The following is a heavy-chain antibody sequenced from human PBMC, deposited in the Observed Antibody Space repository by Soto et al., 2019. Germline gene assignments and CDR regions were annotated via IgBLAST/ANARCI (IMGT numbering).Heavy chain of an antibody. V-gene: IGHV1-69*13. D-gene: IGHD3-10*01. CDR1: GGTFSSYA. CDR3: VYGSGSYYRNSYYYYGMDV. Sequence: SVKVSCKASGGTFSSYAISWVRQAPGQGLEWMGGIIPIFGTANYAQKFQGRVTITADESTSTAYMELSSLRSEDTAVYYCVYGSGSYYRNSYYYYGMDVWGQGTTVTVSS. CDR2: IIPIFGTA. J-gene: IGHJ6*02.